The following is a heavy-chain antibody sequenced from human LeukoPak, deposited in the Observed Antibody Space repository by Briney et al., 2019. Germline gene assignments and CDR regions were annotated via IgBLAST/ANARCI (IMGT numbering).Heavy chain of an antibody. CDR3: AKDPTVTTFNWFDP. CDR2: ISGSGGST. D-gene: IGHD4-17*01. J-gene: IGHJ5*02. V-gene: IGHV3-23*01. Sequence: GGSLRLSCAASGFTFSSYAMSWVRQAPGKGLEWVSAISGSGGSTYYADSMKGRFTISRDNSKNTLYLQMNSLRAEDTAVYYCAKDPTVTTFNWFDPWGQGTLVTVSS. CDR1: GFTFSSYA.